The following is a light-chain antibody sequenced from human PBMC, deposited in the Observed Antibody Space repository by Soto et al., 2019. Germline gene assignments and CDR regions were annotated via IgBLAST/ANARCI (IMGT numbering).Light chain of an antibody. CDR1: QGIGST. J-gene: IGKJ5*01. CDR2: DAS. V-gene: IGKV3-15*01. Sequence: EIVMTQSPATLSVSPGERATLSCRASQGIGSTLAWYQQKPGQTPKLLIFDASTRATGVPARFSGGGSGTEFTLTINSLQSEDFAVYYCQQRSSWPITFGQGTRLEI. CDR3: QQRSSWPIT.